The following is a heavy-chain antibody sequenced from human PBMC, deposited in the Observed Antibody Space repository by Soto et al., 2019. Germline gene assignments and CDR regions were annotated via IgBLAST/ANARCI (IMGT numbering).Heavy chain of an antibody. J-gene: IGHJ4*02. CDR2: IYYSGST. D-gene: IGHD5-18*01. CDR3: ARYSYGYFYFVY. Sequence: QVQLQESGPGLVKPSQTLSLTCTVSGGSISSGDYYWSWIRQPPGKGLEWIGYIYYSGSTYYNPSLKGRVTLSVDAAKIRFSLMPSSVSASDAAVYHCARYSYGYFYFVYWGQGTLVTGSA. V-gene: IGHV4-30-4*01. CDR1: GGSISSGDYY.